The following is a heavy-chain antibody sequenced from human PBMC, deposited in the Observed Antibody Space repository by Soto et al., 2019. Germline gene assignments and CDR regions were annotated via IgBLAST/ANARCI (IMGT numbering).Heavy chain of an antibody. CDR3: ALDFWSGLNTNWFDP. D-gene: IGHD3-3*01. V-gene: IGHV1-69*13. Sequence: VASVKVSCKASGGTFSSYAISWVRQAPGQGLEWMGGIIPIFGTANYAQKFQGRVTITADESTSTAYMELSSLRSEDTAVYYCALDFWSGLNTNWFDPWGQGTLVTVSS. CDR2: IIPIFGTA. CDR1: GGTFSSYA. J-gene: IGHJ5*02.